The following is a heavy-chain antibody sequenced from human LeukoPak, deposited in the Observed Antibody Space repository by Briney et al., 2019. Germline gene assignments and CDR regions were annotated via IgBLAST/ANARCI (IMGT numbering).Heavy chain of an antibody. CDR3: AKGEIAVYGLDV. V-gene: IGHV3-30*18. CDR2: ISYDGSNE. J-gene: IGHJ6*02. D-gene: IGHD6-19*01. Sequence: GGSLRLSCAASGFTLSDYVMHWVRQAPGKGLEWVAIISYDGSNEYYTDSVKGRFTISRDNSKNTVYLQMNSLTAEDTAVYYCAKGEIAVYGLDVWGQGTTVTVSS. CDR1: GFTLSDYV.